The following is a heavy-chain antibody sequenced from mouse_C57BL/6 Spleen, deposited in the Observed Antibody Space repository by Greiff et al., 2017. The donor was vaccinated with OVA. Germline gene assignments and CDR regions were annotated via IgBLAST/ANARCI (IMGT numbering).Heavy chain of an antibody. D-gene: IGHD2-2*01. CDR2: ISYDGSN. CDR3: ARDRDGYGAY. V-gene: IGHV3-6*01. CDR1: GYSITSGYY. Sequence: VQLQQSGPGLVKPSQSLSLTCSVTGYSITSGYYWNWIRQFPGNKLEWMGYISYDGSNNYNPSLKNRISITRDTSKNQFFLKLNSVTTEDTATYYCARDRDGYGAYWGQGTLVTVSA. J-gene: IGHJ3*01.